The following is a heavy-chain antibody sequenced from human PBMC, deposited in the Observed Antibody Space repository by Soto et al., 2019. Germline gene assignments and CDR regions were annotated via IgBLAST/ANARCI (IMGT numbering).Heavy chain of an antibody. CDR3: ARHYRATVTTYDAFDI. J-gene: IGHJ3*02. CDR1: GYSFTSYW. V-gene: IGHV5-51*01. Sequence: GESLKISCKGSGYSFTSYWIGWVRQMPGKGLEWMGIIYPGDSDTRYSPPFQGQVTISADKSISTAYLQWSSLKASDTAMYYCARHYRATVTTYDAFDIWGQGTMVTVSS. D-gene: IGHD4-17*01. CDR2: IYPGDSDT.